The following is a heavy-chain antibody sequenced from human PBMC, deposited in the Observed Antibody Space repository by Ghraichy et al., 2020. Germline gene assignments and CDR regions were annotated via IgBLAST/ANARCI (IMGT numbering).Heavy chain of an antibody. CDR3: ARDGHTGYCSSTSCYTMGRAGRELDY. CDR1: GGTFSSYA. V-gene: IGHV1-69*06. CDR2: IIPIFGTA. Sequence: SVKVSCKASGGTFSSYAISWVRQAPGQGLEWMGGIIPIFGTANYAQKFQGRVTITADKSTSTAYMELSSLRSEDTAVYYCARDGHTGYCSSTSCYTMGRAGRELDYWGQGTLVTVSS. J-gene: IGHJ4*02. D-gene: IGHD2-2*02.